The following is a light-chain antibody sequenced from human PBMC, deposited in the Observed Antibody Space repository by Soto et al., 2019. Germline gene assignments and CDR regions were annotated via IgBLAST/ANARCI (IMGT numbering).Light chain of an antibody. CDR1: TGAVTSGHY. J-gene: IGLJ3*02. V-gene: IGLV7-46*01. Sequence: QAVVTQEPSLTVSPGGTVTLTCGSSTGAVTSGHYPYWFQQKPGQDLRTLIYDTSNKNSWTPARFSGSLLGGKAALTLSGAQPEDEADYYCLLTYSGARVFGGGTKLTVL. CDR3: LLTYSGARV. CDR2: DTS.